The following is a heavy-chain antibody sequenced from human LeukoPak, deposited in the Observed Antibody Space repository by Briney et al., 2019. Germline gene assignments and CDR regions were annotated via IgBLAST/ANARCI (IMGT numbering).Heavy chain of an antibody. D-gene: IGHD5-18*01. CDR1: GGSISSSSYY. Sequence: SETLSLTCTVSGGSISSSSYYWGWIRQPPGKGLEWIGSIYYSGSTYYNPSLKSRVTLSVDTSKNQFSLKLSSVTAADTAVYYCARDFRGYTYGPFYWGQGTLVTVSS. J-gene: IGHJ4*02. CDR3: ARDFRGYTYGPFY. V-gene: IGHV4-39*07. CDR2: IYYSGST.